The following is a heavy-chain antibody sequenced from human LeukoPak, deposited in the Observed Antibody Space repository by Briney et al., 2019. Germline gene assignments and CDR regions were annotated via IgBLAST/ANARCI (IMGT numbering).Heavy chain of an antibody. J-gene: IGHJ5*02. D-gene: IGHD3-3*01. CDR3: ARGGTYDFWSGYYNWFDP. Sequence: ASVKVSCKASGYTFTGYYMHWVRQAPGQGLEWMGRINPNSGGTNYAQKFQGRVTMTRDTSISTAYMELSRLRSDDTAVHYCARGGTYDFWSGYYNWFDPWGQGTLVTVSS. CDR2: INPNSGGT. V-gene: IGHV1-2*06. CDR1: GYTFTGYY.